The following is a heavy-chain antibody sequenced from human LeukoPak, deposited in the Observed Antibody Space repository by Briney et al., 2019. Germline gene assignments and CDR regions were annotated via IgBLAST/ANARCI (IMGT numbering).Heavy chain of an antibody. CDR3: ARAQYCSGGSCYSTIGAFDI. D-gene: IGHD2-15*01. Sequence: GGSLRLSCAASGFTFSSYAMSWVRQAPGKGLEWVSSISSSSSYIYYADSVKGRFTISRDNAKNSLYLQMNSLRAEDTAVYYCARAQYCSGGSCYSTIGAFDIWGQGTMVTVSS. V-gene: IGHV3-21*01. CDR2: ISSSSSYI. CDR1: GFTFSSYA. J-gene: IGHJ3*02.